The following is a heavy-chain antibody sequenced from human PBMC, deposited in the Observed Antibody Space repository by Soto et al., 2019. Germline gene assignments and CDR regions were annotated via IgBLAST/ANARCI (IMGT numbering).Heavy chain of an antibody. CDR2: SSAFNGHT. CDR3: ARSTAAXXTSWLDP. Sequence: ASVKVSCKASGYTFTNYGITWVRQAPGGRPEWMGWSSAFNGHTNYAQKVQDRVTMTTDTSKSTAYMELRSLRSDDTAVFYCARSTAAXXTSWLDPWGQGTLVTVSS. D-gene: IGHD6-6*01. V-gene: IGHV1-18*04. CDR1: GYTFTNYG. J-gene: IGHJ5*02.